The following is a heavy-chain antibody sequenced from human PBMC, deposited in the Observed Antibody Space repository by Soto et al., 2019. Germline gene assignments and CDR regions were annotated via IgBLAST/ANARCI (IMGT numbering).Heavy chain of an antibody. CDR3: ATDDGAYYAAKELYY. CDR2: ILPILDIA. Sequence: QVQLEQSGAEVKKPGSSVKVSCKASGGTFHSHTITWVRQAPGQGLEWMGRILPILDIATYAQKFQGRVTITTDTSTSTVYMLLSSLTSKDAAVYYCATDDGAYYAAKELYYWGQGTLVTVSS. D-gene: IGHD2-2*01. CDR1: GGTFHSHT. J-gene: IGHJ4*02. V-gene: IGHV1-69*08.